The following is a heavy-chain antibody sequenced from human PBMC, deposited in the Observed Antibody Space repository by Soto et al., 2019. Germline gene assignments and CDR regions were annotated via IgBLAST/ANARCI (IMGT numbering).Heavy chain of an antibody. CDR1: GGSISSYY. D-gene: IGHD5-12*01. Sequence: SETLSLTCTVSGGSISSYYWSWIRQPPGKGLEWIGYIYYSGSTNYNPSLKSRVTISVDTSKNQFSLKLSSVTAADTAVYYCARRNEDIVATITDAFDIWGQGTMVTVSS. CDR3: ARRNEDIVATITDAFDI. V-gene: IGHV4-59*01. J-gene: IGHJ3*02. CDR2: IYYSGST.